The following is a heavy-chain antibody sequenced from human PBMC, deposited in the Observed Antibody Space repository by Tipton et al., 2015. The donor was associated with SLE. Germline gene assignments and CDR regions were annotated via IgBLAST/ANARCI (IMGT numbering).Heavy chain of an antibody. CDR3: AKGEGGVFDY. Sequence: SSYYWGWIRQPPGKGPEWVANVRQDGWEGYNVDSVKGRFTISRDNANNSLYLQMNSLRAEDTALYYCAKGEGGVFDYWGQGTLVTVSS. CDR1: SSYY. D-gene: IGHD3-16*01. CDR2: VRQDGWEG. V-gene: IGHV3-7*03. J-gene: IGHJ4*02.